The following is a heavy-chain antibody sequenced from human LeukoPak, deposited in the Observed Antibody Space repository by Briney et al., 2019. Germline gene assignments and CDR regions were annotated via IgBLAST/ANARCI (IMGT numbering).Heavy chain of an antibody. CDR1: GGSISSYY. V-gene: IGHV4-59*08. J-gene: IGHJ4*02. Sequence: SETLSLTCTVSGGSISSYYWSWIRQPPGKGLEWIGYIYYSGSTNYNPSLKSRVTISVDTSKNQFSLKLSSVTAADTAVYYCARGGDSSGYPDYWGQGTLVTVSS. D-gene: IGHD3-22*01. CDR2: IYYSGST. CDR3: ARGGDSSGYPDY.